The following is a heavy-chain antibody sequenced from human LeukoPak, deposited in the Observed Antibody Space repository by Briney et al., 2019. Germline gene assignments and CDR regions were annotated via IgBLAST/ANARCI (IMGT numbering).Heavy chain of an antibody. CDR2: IFYSGST. CDR3: ARADSNYDYGYYAFDI. Sequence: PSETLSLTCTVSSGSITNYYWSWIRQPPGKGLEWMGYIFYSGSTKYNPSLKSRVTLSVDTPKNQFSLKLSSVTAADTAVYYCARADSNYDYGYYAFDIWGQGTMVTVSS. D-gene: IGHD4-11*01. V-gene: IGHV4-59*08. J-gene: IGHJ3*02. CDR1: SGSITNYY.